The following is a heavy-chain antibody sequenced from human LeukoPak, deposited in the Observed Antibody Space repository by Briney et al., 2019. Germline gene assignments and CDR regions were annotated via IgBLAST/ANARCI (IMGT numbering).Heavy chain of an antibody. CDR3: ARVHPTYYYGSGSYYNGY. J-gene: IGHJ4*02. CDR2: IIPIFGTA. Sequence: ASVKVSCKASGGTFSSYAISWVRQAPGQGLEWMGGIIPIFGTANYAQKFQGRVTITADESTSTAYMELSSLRSEDTVVYYCARVHPTYYYGSGSYYNGYWGQGTLVTVSS. D-gene: IGHD3-10*01. CDR1: GGTFSSYA. V-gene: IGHV1-69*13.